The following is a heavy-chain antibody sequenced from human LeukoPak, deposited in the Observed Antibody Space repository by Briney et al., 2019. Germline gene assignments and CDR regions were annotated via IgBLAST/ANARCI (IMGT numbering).Heavy chain of an antibody. D-gene: IGHD1-26*01. CDR3: ASSGSYRFDY. Sequence: GGSLRLPCAASGFTFSSYSMNWVRQAPGKGLEWVSHITASGTAMFYADSVKGRFTISRDNAKNSLYLQMNSLRDEDTAVYYCASSGSYRFDYWVQGTLVTVSS. V-gene: IGHV3-48*02. CDR1: GFTFSSYS. CDR2: ITASGTAM. J-gene: IGHJ4*02.